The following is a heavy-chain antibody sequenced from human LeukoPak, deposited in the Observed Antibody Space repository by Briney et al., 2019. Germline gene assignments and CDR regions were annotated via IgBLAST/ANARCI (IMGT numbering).Heavy chain of an antibody. D-gene: IGHD3-22*01. CDR1: GFTFSSYA. Sequence: PGGSLRLSCAASGFTFSSYAMHWVRQAPGKGLEYVSAISSNGGSTYYANSVKGRFTISRDNSKNTLYLQMGSLRAEDMAVYYCARDLSFPITYYYDSSGSDYYGMDVWGQGTTVTVSS. V-gene: IGHV3-64*01. J-gene: IGHJ6*02. CDR2: ISSNGGST. CDR3: ARDLSFPITYYYDSSGSDYYGMDV.